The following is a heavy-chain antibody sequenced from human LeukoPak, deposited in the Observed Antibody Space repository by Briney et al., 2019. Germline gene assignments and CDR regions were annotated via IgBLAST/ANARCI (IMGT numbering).Heavy chain of an antibody. Sequence: ASVKVSCKASGYIFTGYYMHWVRQAPGQGLEWMGWINPDSGGTNYAQKFQGRVTMTRDTSISTVYMELSRLRSDDTAAYYCVRDGSFDIWGQGTMVTVSS. CDR3: VRDGSFDI. V-gene: IGHV1-2*02. CDR1: GYIFTGYY. J-gene: IGHJ3*02. CDR2: INPDSGGT.